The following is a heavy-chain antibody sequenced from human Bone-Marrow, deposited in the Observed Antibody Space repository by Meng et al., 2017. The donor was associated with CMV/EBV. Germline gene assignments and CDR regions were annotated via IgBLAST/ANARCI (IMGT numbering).Heavy chain of an antibody. D-gene: IGHD2-2*03. CDR2: INPNSGGT. Sequence: ASVKVSCKASGGTFSSYAISWVRQAPGQGLEWMGWINPNSGGTNYAQKFQGRVTMTRDTSTSTAYMELSRLRSDDTAVYYCARAAGYCSSTSCLNFDYWGQGTLVTVSS. CDR1: GGTFSSYA. CDR3: ARAAGYCSSTSCLNFDY. V-gene: IGHV1-2*02. J-gene: IGHJ4*02.